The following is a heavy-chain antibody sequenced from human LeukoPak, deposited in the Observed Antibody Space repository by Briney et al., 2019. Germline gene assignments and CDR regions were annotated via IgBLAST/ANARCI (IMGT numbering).Heavy chain of an antibody. J-gene: IGHJ6*03. Sequence: GGSLRLSCAASGFTFSSYAMSWVRQAPGKGLEWVSAISGSSGSTYSADSVKGRFTISRDNSKNTLYLQMNSLRAEDTAVYYCAKDGMTTVDDYYYYYYMDVWGKGTTVTVSS. CDR1: GFTFSSYA. D-gene: IGHD4-11*01. V-gene: IGHV3-23*01. CDR2: ISGSSGST. CDR3: AKDGMTTVDDYYYYYYMDV.